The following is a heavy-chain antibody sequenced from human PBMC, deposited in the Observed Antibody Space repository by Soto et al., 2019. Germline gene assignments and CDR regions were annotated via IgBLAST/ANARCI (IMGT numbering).Heavy chain of an antibody. V-gene: IGHV3-7*03. D-gene: IGHD2-15*01. J-gene: IGHJ4*02. CDR3: AGPIGICSGGSCYPFDC. CDR1: GFTFSSYW. Sequence: EVQMVESGGGLVQPGGSLRLSCAASGFTFSSYWMSWVRQAPGKGLEWVANIKQDGSQKYYVDSVKGRFTISRDNAKNSLYLQVKSLRAEDTAVYYCAGPIGICSGGSCYPFDCWGQGTLVTVSS. CDR2: IKQDGSQK.